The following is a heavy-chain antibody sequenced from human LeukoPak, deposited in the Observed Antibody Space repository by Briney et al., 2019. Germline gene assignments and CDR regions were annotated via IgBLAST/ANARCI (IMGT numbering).Heavy chain of an antibody. V-gene: IGHV3-23*01. CDR3: AKNLLGSGAFSWYFDF. J-gene: IGHJ2*01. CDR1: GFTFSSDG. Sequence: GGSLRLSCEASGFTFSSDGMSWVRQAPGKGLEWVSRISASGGGTVYADSVKGRVTISRDNSKNTLYLQINFLRAEDTAVYSCAKNLLGSGAFSWYFDFWGRGTLVTVSS. CDR2: ISASGGGT. D-gene: IGHD1-26*01.